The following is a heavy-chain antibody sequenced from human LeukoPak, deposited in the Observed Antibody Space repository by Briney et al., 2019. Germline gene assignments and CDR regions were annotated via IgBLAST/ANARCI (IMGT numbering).Heavy chain of an antibody. D-gene: IGHD1-26*01. V-gene: IGHV4-59*01. Sequence: SETLSLTCTVSGGSISSYYWSWIRQPPGKGLEWIGYIYYSGSTNYNPSLKSRVTISVDTSKNQFSLKLSSVTAADTAVYYCARGPVGATPTPYYYYYYGMDVWGQGTTVTVSS. CDR1: GGSISSYY. CDR2: IYYSGST. J-gene: IGHJ6*02. CDR3: ARGPVGATPTPYYYYYYGMDV.